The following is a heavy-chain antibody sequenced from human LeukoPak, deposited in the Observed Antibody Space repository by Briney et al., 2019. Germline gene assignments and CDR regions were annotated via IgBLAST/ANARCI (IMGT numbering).Heavy chain of an antibody. CDR3: ARVARIAAAVRHYHYYMDV. V-gene: IGHV3-53*01. CDR1: GFTVSSNY. J-gene: IGHJ6*03. CDR2: IYSGGST. Sequence: GGSLRLSCAASGFTVSSNYMSWVRQAPGKGLEWVSVIYSGGSTYYADSVKGRFTISRDNSKNTLYLQMNSLRAEDTAVYYCARVARIAAAVRHYHYYMDVWGKGTTVTVSS. D-gene: IGHD6-13*01.